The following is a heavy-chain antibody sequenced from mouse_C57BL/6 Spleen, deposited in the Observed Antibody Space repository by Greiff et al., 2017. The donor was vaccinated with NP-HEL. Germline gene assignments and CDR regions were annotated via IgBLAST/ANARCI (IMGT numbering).Heavy chain of an antibody. J-gene: IGHJ2*01. CDR2: IDPSDSYT. V-gene: IGHV1-50*01. D-gene: IGHD4-1*01. CDR3: ARRKLTGSYYFDY. CDR1: GYTFTSYW. Sequence: VQLQQPGAELVKPGASVKLSCKASGYTFTSYWMQWVKQRPGQGLEWIGEIDPSDSYTNYNQKFKGKATLTVDTSSSTAYMQLSSLTSEDSAVYYCARRKLTGSYYFDYWGQGTTLTVSS.